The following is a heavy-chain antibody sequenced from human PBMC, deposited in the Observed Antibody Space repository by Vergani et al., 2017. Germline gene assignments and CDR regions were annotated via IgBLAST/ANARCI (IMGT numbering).Heavy chain of an antibody. Sequence: QVQLQESGPGLVKPSETLSLTCSVSGDSMNTYYWTWIRQPPGKGLEWIGYIYDSGDTKYNPSLKSRVTMSLDTSKNQFSLNLYSVTAADTAVYYCARPLQYRGDYYYMDVWGKGTTVTVSS. V-gene: IGHV4-59*01. CDR1: GDSMNTYY. CDR3: ARPLQYRGDYYYMDV. D-gene: IGHD5-18*01. J-gene: IGHJ6*03. CDR2: IYDSGDT.